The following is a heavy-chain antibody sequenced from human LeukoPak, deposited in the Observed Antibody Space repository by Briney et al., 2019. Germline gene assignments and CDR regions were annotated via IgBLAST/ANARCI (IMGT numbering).Heavy chain of an antibody. J-gene: IGHJ4*02. D-gene: IGHD2-2*01. V-gene: IGHV3-23*01. CDR2: ITHSYDT. CDR1: GFTFSEYA. Sequence: PGGSLRLSCAASGFTFSEYALSWVRQSPGKGLEWVSVITHSYDTYYADSVKGRFTISSDNSKNTLYLQMNSLRAEDTALYFCAKAGCSSATCYDNCWGQGTLVTVSS. CDR3: AKAGCSSATCYDNC.